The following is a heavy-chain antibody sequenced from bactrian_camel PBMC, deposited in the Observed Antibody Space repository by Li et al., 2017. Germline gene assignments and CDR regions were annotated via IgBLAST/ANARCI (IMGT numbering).Heavy chain of an antibody. CDR3: ATSGSAAY. V-gene: IGHV3S53*01. J-gene: IGHJ4*01. CDR2: IDRAGST. CDR1: GYRYSTYC. Sequence: HVQLVESGGGSVQAGGSLRLSCAASGYRYSTYCMGWFRQAPGKEREGVACIDRAGSTSYADSVKGRFTISKDNAKNTLYLQMNSLKFEDTALYYCATSGSAAYWGQGTQVTVS.